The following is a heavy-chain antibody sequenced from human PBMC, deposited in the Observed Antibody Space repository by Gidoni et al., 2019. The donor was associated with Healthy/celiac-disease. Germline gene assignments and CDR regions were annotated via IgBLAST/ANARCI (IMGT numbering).Heavy chain of an antibody. J-gene: IGHJ6*02. CDR3: ARDYAGSVTVTTLGYYYYGMDV. Sequence: EVQLVESGGGLVKPGGSLRLSCAASGFTFSSYSMNWVRQAPGKGLEWVSSISSSSSYIYYADSVKGRFTISRDNAKNSLYLQMNSLRAEDTAVYYCARDYAGSVTVTTLGYYYYGMDVWGQGTTVTVSS. CDR1: GFTFSSYS. V-gene: IGHV3-21*01. CDR2: ISSSSSYI. D-gene: IGHD4-4*01.